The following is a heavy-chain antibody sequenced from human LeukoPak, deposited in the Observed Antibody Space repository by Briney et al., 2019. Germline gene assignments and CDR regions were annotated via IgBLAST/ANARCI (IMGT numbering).Heavy chain of an antibody. CDR1: GFTVRNNQ. CDR2: ISSGGTT. D-gene: IGHD1-7*01. J-gene: IGHJ5*02. V-gene: IGHV3-66*01. CDR3: ARSMDWNFA. Sequence: GGSLRLSCSASGFTVRNNQIRSVRQAPGKGLEWVSLISSGGTTYYADSVKGRFTISRDNSKNTLYLQMNTLRAEDTAVYYCARSMDWNFAWGQGTLVTVSS.